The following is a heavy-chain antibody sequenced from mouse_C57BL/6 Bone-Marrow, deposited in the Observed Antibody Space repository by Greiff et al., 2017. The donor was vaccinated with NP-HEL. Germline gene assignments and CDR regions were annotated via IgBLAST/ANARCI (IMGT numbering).Heavy chain of an antibody. Sequence: VQLQESGPGLVQPSQSLSITCTVSGFSLTSYGVHWVRQSPGKGLEWLGVIWRGGSTDYNAAFMSRLSITKDNSKSQVFFKMNSLQADDTAIYYCALYYGYENYAMDYWGQGTSVTVSS. J-gene: IGHJ4*01. D-gene: IGHD2-2*01. CDR2: IWRGGST. V-gene: IGHV2-5*01. CDR3: ALYYGYENYAMDY. CDR1: GFSLTSYG.